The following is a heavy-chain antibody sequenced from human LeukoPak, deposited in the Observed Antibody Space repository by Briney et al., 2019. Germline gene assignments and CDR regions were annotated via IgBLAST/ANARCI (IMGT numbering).Heavy chain of an antibody. J-gene: IGHJ4*02. CDR3: GRGMTLIVG. V-gene: IGHV3-48*03. CDR2: ISSSGSTI. Sequence: PGGSLRLSCAASGFTFSSYEMNWVRQAPGKGLEWVSYISSSGSTIYYAASVKGRFTISRDNAKNSLYLQMNSLRAEDTALYYCGRGMTLIVGWGQGTLVTVSS. CDR1: GFTFSSYE. D-gene: IGHD3-22*01.